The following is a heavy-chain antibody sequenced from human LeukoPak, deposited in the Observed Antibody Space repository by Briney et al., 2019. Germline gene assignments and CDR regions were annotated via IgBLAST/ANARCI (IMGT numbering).Heavy chain of an antibody. D-gene: IGHD6-19*01. CDR3: ARLHPGIAVAGYPDY. J-gene: IGHJ4*02. V-gene: IGHV4-38-2*01. CDR2: IYHSGST. Sequence: PWETLSLTCAVSGYSLSSGYYWGWIRQPPGKGLEWIGSIYHSGSTYYNPSLKSRVTISVETSKNQFSLKLSSVPAADPHVYYCARLHPGIAVAGYPDYWGQGTLVTVSS. CDR1: GYSLSSGYY.